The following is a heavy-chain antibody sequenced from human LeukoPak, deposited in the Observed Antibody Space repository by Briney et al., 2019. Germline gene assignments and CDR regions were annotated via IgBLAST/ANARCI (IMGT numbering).Heavy chain of an antibody. CDR1: GGSFSGYY. D-gene: IGHD3-10*01. CDR3: ARGPRYGSGSYYRSTFDY. J-gene: IGHJ4*02. CDR2: INHSGST. V-gene: IGHV4-34*01. Sequence: PSETLSLTCAVYGGSFSGYYWSWIRQPPGKGLEWIGEINHSGSTNYNPSLKSRVTISVDTSKNQFSLKLSSVTAADTAVYYCARGPRYGSGSYYRSTFDYWGQGTLVTVSS.